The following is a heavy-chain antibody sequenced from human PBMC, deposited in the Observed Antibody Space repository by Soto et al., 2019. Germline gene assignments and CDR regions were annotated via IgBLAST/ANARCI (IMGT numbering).Heavy chain of an antibody. J-gene: IGHJ3*02. CDR1: GGSISSYY. Sequence: QVQLQESGPGLVKPSETLSLTCTVSGGSISSYYWSWIRQPPGKGLEWIGYIYYSGSTNYNPSLKSRVTISVDTSKNQFSLKLSSVTAADTAVYYCARRRAYGYDTSAFDIWGQGTMVTVSS. CDR2: IYYSGST. V-gene: IGHV4-59*08. CDR3: ARRRAYGYDTSAFDI. D-gene: IGHD5-12*01.